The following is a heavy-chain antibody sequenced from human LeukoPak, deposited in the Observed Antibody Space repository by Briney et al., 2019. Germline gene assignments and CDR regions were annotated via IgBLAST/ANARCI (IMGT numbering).Heavy chain of an antibody. CDR2: IYPRDSDT. D-gene: IGHD2-15*01. Sequence: GESLKISFKGFGYSFSTYWIAWVRQMPGKGLEWMGIIYPRDSDTRYSPSFQGQVTISADKSISTAYLHWSSLKASDTAIYYCAGSSGASDYWGQGTLVSVSS. J-gene: IGHJ4*02. CDR3: AGSSGASDY. CDR1: GYSFSTYW. V-gene: IGHV5-51*01.